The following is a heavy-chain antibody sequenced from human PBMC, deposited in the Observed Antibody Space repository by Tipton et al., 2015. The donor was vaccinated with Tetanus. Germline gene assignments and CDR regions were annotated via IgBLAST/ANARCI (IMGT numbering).Heavy chain of an antibody. J-gene: IGHJ4*02. CDR1: GGSISSGDYY. Sequence: LRLSCTVSGGSISSGDYYWSWIRQPPGKGLEWIGYIYYSGSTYYNPSLKSRVTIPVDTSKNQFSLKLSSVTAADTAVYYCARDPESPDGATTEGYWGQGTLVTVSS. D-gene: IGHD1-26*01. V-gene: IGHV4-30-4*01. CDR3: ARDPESPDGATTEGY. CDR2: IYYSGST.